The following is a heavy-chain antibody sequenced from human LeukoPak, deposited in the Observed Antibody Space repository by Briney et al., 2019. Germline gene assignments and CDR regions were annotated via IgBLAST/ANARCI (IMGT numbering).Heavy chain of an antibody. V-gene: IGHV1-46*01. CDR2: INPSGGST. CDR3: ARDRLCSSTSCYEYWFDP. CDR1: AYTFTNYY. J-gene: IGHJ5*02. Sequence: ASVKVSCKASAYTFTNYYIHWVRQAPGQGLEWMGIINPSGGSTSYAQKFQGRVTMTRDMSTSTVYMELSSLRSEDTAVYYCARDRLCSSTSCYEYWFDPWGQGTLVTVSS. D-gene: IGHD2-2*01.